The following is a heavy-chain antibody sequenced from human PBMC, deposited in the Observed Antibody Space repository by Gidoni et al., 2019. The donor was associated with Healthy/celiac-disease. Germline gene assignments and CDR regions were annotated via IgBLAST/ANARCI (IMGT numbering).Heavy chain of an antibody. CDR2: IYYSGST. CDR3: ARDLTDYGDYYFDY. J-gene: IGHJ4*02. D-gene: IGHD4-17*01. Sequence: QVQLQESGPGLVKPSETLSLTCTVSGGSISSYYWSWIRQPPGKGLEWIGYIYYSGSTNYNPSLKSRVTISVDTSKNQFSLKLSSVTAADTAVYYCARDLTDYGDYYFDYWGQGTLVTVSS. V-gene: IGHV4-59*01. CDR1: GGSISSYY.